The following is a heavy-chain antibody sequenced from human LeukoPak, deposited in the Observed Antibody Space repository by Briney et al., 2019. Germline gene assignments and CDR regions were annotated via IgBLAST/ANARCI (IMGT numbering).Heavy chain of an antibody. Sequence: PSETLSLTCTVSGGSISNYYWSWIRQPPGKGLEWIGYIYYSGSTNYNPSLKSRVTISVDTSKNQFSLKLSSVTAADTAVYYCARHHSSDYYYYGMDVWGQGTTVTVSS. V-gene: IGHV4-59*08. CDR1: GGSISNYY. CDR3: ARHHSSDYYYYGMDV. CDR2: IYYSGST. J-gene: IGHJ6*02.